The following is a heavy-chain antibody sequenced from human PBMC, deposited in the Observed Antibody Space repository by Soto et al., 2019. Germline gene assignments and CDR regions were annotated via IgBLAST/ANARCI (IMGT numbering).Heavy chain of an antibody. CDR1: GFTFSSYA. V-gene: IGHV3-23*01. CDR2: ISGSGGST. D-gene: IGHD3-3*01. Sequence: GGSLRLSCAASGFTFSSYAMSWVRQAPGKGLEWGSAISGSGGSTYDADSVKGRFTISRDNSKHTLYLQMNSLRAEDTAVYYCARWSTPPHDFWSGSLSTPDGMDVLGQGTTVTVSS. CDR3: ARWSTPPHDFWSGSLSTPDGMDV. J-gene: IGHJ6*02.